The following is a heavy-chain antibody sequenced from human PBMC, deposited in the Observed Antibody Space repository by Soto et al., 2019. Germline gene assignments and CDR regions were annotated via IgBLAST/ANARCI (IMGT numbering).Heavy chain of an antibody. CDR3: ARVGGSSPDYYYYYMDV. J-gene: IGHJ6*03. CDR2: MNPNSGNT. V-gene: IGHV1-8*01. Sequence: ASVKVSCKASGYTFTSYDINWVRQATGQGLEWMGWMNPNSGNTGYAQKFQGRVTMTRNTSISTAYMELSSLRSEDTAVYYCARVGGSSPDYYYYYMDVWGKGNTVTVSS. D-gene: IGHD6-6*01. CDR1: GYTFTSYD.